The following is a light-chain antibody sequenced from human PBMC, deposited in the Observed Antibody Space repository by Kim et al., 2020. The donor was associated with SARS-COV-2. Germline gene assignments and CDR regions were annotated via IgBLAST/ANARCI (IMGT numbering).Light chain of an antibody. CDR1: QGISSS. J-gene: IGKJ4*01. Sequence: ASVGDRVTITGRASQGISSSLVWFQQKPGRVPKRLIYAASSLQSGVPSRFSGSGSGTEFTLTISSLQPEDFATYYCLQHNSYPLTFGGGTKVDIK. CDR2: AAS. CDR3: LQHNSYPLT. V-gene: IGKV1-17*03.